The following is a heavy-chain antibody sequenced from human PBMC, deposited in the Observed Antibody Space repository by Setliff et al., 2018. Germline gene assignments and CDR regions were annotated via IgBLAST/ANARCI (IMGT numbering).Heavy chain of an antibody. CDR3: ARERGDIVSTTSYYYYMDV. D-gene: IGHD5-12*01. J-gene: IGHJ6*03. CDR2: IIPIFGTT. V-gene: IGHV1-69*05. Sequence: VKVSCKASRGTFSSYGITWVRQAPGQGLEWMGGIIPIFGTTDYAQKFQGRVTITTDESTSTAYMEMSSLRSEDTAVYYCARERGDIVSTTSYYYYMDVWGKGTTVTVSS. CDR1: RGTFSSYG.